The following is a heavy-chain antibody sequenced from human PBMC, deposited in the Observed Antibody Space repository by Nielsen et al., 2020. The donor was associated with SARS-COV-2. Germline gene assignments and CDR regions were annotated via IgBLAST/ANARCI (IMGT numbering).Heavy chain of an antibody. V-gene: IGHV3-23*01. CDR3: AKLPYCSSTSCYLNAFDI. CDR2: ISGSGGST. J-gene: IGHJ3*02. Sequence: WIRQPPGKGLEWVSAISGSGGSTYYADSVKGRFTISRDNSKNTLYLQMNSLRAEDTAVYYCAKLPYCSSTSCYLNAFDIRGQGTMVTVSS. D-gene: IGHD2-2*01.